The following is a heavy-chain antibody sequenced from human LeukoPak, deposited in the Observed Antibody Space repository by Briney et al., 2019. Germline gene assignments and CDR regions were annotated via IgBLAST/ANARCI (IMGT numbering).Heavy chain of an antibody. CDR1: GYTFTGCF. V-gene: IGHV1-69*02. Sequence: SVKVSCKASGYTFTGCFIHYVRQAPGQGLEWVGRIIPMLGIPNYAQKFQGRVTITADTSTNTAFMELSSLRSEDTAVYYCAQRLSWLDPWGQGTRVTVSS. CDR3: AQRLSWLDP. CDR2: IIPMLGIP. J-gene: IGHJ5*02. D-gene: IGHD4-17*01.